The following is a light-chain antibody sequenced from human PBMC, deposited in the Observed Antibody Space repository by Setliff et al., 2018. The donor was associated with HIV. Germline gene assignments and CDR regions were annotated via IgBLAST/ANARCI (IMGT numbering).Light chain of an antibody. CDR1: SSDIGGHNL. V-gene: IGLV2-23*02. CDR2: NVY. J-gene: IGLJ1*01. Sequence: QSALAQVASVSGSLGQLITISCTGSSSDIGGHNLVSWFRVDPGKAPKLIIYNVYLLASGVSPRFSASKSGNTASLTIFGLQSEDEGDYYCCSYSRSTVAYVFGSGTKVTVL. CDR3: CSYSRSTVAYV.